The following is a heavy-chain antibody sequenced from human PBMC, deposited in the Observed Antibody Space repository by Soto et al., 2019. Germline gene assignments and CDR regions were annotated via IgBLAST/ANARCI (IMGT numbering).Heavy chain of an antibody. CDR1: GFTFSSYG. D-gene: IGHD3-22*01. CDR2: IWYDGSNK. J-gene: IGHJ4*02. Sequence: HPGGSLRLSCAASGFTFSSYGMHWVRQAPGKGLEWVAVIWYDGSNKYYADSVKGRFTISRDNSKNTLYLQMNSLRAEDTAVYYCARGPEYYYDSSGYYYGADYWGQGTLVTVSS. V-gene: IGHV3-33*01. CDR3: ARGPEYYYDSSGYYYGADY.